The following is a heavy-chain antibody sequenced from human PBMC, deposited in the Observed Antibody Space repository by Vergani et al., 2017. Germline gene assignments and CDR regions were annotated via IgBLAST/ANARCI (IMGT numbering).Heavy chain of an antibody. Sequence: QVQLVQSGAEVKKPGASVKVSCKASGYTFTSYAMNWVRQAPGQGLEWMGWINTNTGNPTYAQGFTGRFVFSLDTSVSTAYLQISSLKAEDTAVYYCARLQWLVQEKLEVWFYPGGQGTLVTVSP. D-gene: IGHD6-19*01. CDR2: INTNTGNP. J-gene: IGHJ5*02. V-gene: IGHV7-4-1*02. CDR3: ARLQWLVQEKLEVWFYP. CDR1: GYTFTSYA.